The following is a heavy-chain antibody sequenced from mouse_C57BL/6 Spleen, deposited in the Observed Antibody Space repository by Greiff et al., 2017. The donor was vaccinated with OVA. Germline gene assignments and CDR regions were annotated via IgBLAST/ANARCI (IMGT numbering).Heavy chain of an antibody. Sequence: EVHLVEPGGGLVKPGGSLKLSCAASGFTFSDYGMHWVRQAPEKGLEWVAYISSGSSTIYYADTVKGRFTISRDNAKNTLFLQMTSLRSEDTAMYYCARLLRTWFAYWGQGTLVTVSA. CDR1: GFTFSDYG. V-gene: IGHV5-17*01. CDR2: ISSGSSTI. J-gene: IGHJ3*01. CDR3: ARLLRTWFAY.